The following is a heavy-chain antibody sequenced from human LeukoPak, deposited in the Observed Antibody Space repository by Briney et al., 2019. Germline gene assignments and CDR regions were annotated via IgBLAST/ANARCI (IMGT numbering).Heavy chain of an antibody. J-gene: IGHJ5*02. CDR1: GGTLCSYA. Sequence: ASVKLSCKAPGGTLCSYAISWVRQAPGQGLGWMGGIVPIFGTANFAQKFQGRFTITSDESTSPAYTELSSLRSEGTALYYCARSACSSTSCPPFEPWGEGTLVTVSS. D-gene: IGHD2-2*01. V-gene: IGHV1-69*13. CDR2: IVPIFGTA. CDR3: ARSACSSTSCPPFEP.